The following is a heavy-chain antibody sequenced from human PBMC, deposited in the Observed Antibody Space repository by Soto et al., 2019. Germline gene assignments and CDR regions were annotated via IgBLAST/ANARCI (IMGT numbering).Heavy chain of an antibody. CDR2: IDPSDSYT. V-gene: IGHV5-10-1*01. CDR1: GYSFTSYW. CDR3: ARPGYDSSGFGYYYYGMDV. Sequence: GESLKISCKGSGYSFTSYWISWVRQMPGKGLEWMGRIDPSDSYTNYSPSFQGHVTISADKSIGTAYLQWSSLKASDTAMYYCARPGYDSSGFGYYYYGMDVWGQGTTVTVSS. J-gene: IGHJ6*02. D-gene: IGHD3-22*01.